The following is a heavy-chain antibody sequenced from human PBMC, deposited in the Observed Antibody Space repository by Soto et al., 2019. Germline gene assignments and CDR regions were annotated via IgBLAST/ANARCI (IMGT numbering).Heavy chain of an antibody. D-gene: IGHD6-19*01. CDR1: GGPISGTTYS. CDR3: ARHRRTAVARKDYFDY. Sequence: SETLSLTCAVSGGPISGTTYSWSWIRQPPGKGLEWIGYIYDSGNTYYNPSLKSQFSISVDRSKNQFSLKLSSVTAADTAVYYCARHRRTAVARKDYFDYWGQGTLVTVSS. J-gene: IGHJ4*02. V-gene: IGHV4-30-2*01. CDR2: IYDSGNT.